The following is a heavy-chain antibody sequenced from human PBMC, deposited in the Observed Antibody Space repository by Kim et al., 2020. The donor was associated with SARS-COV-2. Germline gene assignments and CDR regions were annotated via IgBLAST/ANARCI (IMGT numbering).Heavy chain of an antibody. J-gene: IGHJ3*02. V-gene: IGHV3-21*01. CDR2: SSSSYI. D-gene: IGHD3-16*01. Sequence: SSSSYIYYADSAKGRFTIARDNAKNSLYLQMTSLGAEDTAVYYCARDGAIWGQGTMVTVSS. CDR3: ARDGAI.